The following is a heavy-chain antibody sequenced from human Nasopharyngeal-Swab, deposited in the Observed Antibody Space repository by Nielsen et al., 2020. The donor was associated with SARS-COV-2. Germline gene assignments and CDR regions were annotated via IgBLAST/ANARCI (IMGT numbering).Heavy chain of an antibody. CDR3: ARDGRQQLRPEGLFDP. V-gene: IGHV3-30-3*01. CDR1: GFTFSRYA. Sequence: GESLKISCEASGFTFSRYAMHWVRQAPGKGLEWVAVISYDGSNKYYADSVKGRFTISRDNSKNTLYLQMNSLRAEDTAVYYCARDGRQQLRPEGLFDPWGQGTLVTVSS. D-gene: IGHD6-13*01. CDR2: ISYDGSNK. J-gene: IGHJ5*02.